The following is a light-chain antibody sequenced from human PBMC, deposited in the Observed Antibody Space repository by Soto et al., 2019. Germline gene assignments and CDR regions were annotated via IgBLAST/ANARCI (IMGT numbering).Light chain of an antibody. V-gene: IGLV1-47*01. CDR2: RNN. J-gene: IGLJ3*02. CDR3: ATWDDSLRGWV. Sequence: QSVLTQPPSASGTPGQRVTISCSGSSSNIGDSYAYWFQQLPGTAPKLLIYRNNQRPSGVPDRFSGSKSGTSASLAISGLRSEDEADYYCATWDDSLRGWVFGGGTKVTVL. CDR1: SSNIGDSY.